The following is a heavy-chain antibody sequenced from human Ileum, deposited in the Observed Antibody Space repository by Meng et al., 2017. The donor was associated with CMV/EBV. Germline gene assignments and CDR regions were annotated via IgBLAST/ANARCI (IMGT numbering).Heavy chain of an antibody. D-gene: IGHD7-27*01. CDR3: VRDNWGLDY. CDR2: AKPKSYTT. V-gene: IGHV3-72*01. Sequence: EVQVVESGGGFVQPGESLRLSCSASGFIFTDYYMDWVRQAPGKGLEWVGRAKPKSYTTQLAASVEGRFTISRDDSKNSLFLQMNNLKTEDTALYYCVRDNWGLDYWGQGTLVTVSS. J-gene: IGHJ4*02. CDR1: GFIFTDYY.